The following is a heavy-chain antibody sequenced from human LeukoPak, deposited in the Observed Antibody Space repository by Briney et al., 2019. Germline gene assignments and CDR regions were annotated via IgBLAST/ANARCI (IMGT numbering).Heavy chain of an antibody. CDR1: GGSFSGYY. Sequence: SETLSLTCDVYGGSFSGYYWSWIRQPPEKGLEWIGEINHSGSTNYNPSLKSRVTISVDTSKNQFSLKLSSVTAADTAVYYCARPGELDDPFDIWGQGTMVTVSS. CDR2: INHSGST. V-gene: IGHV4-34*01. J-gene: IGHJ3*02. D-gene: IGHD1-26*01. CDR3: ARPGELDDPFDI.